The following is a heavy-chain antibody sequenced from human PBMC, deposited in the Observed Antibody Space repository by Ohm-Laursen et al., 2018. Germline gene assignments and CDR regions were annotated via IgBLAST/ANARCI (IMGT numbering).Heavy chain of an antibody. Sequence: SLRLSCAASGFTFSSYAMSWVRQAPGRGLEWVSGISGSGGSTYHADSVKGRFTISRDNSKKTLHLQMDSLRVEDTGVYYCAKDRATSTWMFDCWGQGTLVTVSS. V-gene: IGHV3-23*01. CDR2: ISGSGGST. CDR1: GFTFSSYA. CDR3: AKDRATSTWMFDC. D-gene: IGHD6-13*01. J-gene: IGHJ4*02.